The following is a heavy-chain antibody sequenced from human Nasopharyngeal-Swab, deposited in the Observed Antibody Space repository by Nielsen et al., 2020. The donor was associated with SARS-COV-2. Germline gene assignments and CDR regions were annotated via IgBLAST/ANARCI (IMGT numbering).Heavy chain of an antibody. J-gene: IGHJ4*02. D-gene: IGHD3-22*01. Sequence: ASVKVSCKASGYTFTSYGISWVRQAPGQGLEWMGWISAYNGNTNYAQKLQGRVTMTTDTSTSTAYMELRSLRSEDTAVYYCARGSFYYYDSSGYYYSYWGQGTLVTVSS. CDR3: ARGSFYYYDSSGYYYSY. CDR1: GYTFTSYG. V-gene: IGHV1-18*01. CDR2: ISAYNGNT.